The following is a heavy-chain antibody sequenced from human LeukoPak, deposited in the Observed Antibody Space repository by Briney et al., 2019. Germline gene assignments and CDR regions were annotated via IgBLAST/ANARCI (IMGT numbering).Heavy chain of an antibody. Sequence: PGGSLRLSCAASGFTFSSYAMSWVRQAPGKGLEWVSAISGSGGSTYYADSVKGRFTISRDNSKNTLYLQMNSLRAEDTAVYYCAKDLSGIAAADPYYYYYGMDVWGQGTTVTVSS. CDR2: ISGSGGST. CDR3: AKDLSGIAAADPYYYYYGMDV. D-gene: IGHD6-13*01. CDR1: GFTFSSYA. J-gene: IGHJ6*02. V-gene: IGHV3-23*01.